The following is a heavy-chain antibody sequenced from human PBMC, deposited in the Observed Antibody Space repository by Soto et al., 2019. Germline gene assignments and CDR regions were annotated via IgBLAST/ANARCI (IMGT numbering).Heavy chain of an antibody. CDR3: ARVPGP. Sequence: SETLSLTCTVSGGSINNNYYYWGWVRQPPGKGLEWIANISHSGTTNYNPSLKSRVTKSIDTSKNQFSLKLSSVTAADTAVYYCARVPGPWGQGTLVTVSS. D-gene: IGHD7-27*01. V-gene: IGHV4-39*07. CDR1: GGSINNNYYY. CDR2: ISHSGTT. J-gene: IGHJ5*02.